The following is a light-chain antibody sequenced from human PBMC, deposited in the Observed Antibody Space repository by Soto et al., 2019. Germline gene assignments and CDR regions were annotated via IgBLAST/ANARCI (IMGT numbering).Light chain of an antibody. CDR3: QSYENSRTGFYV. Sequence: QSVLTQPPSASGTPGQTITISCSGSSSDIGAGFDVHWYQHLPGTAPKLLIYGNTNRPSGVPGRFSGSKSGTSASLVISGLQAEDEADYYCQSYENSRTGFYVFGTGTKVTAL. V-gene: IGLV1-40*01. CDR2: GNT. J-gene: IGLJ1*01. CDR1: SSDIGAGFD.